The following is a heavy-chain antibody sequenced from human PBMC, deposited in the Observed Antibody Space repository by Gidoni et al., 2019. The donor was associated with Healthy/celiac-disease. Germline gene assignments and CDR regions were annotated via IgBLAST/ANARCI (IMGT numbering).Heavy chain of an antibody. D-gene: IGHD3-10*01. CDR3: ARVEGFGEFYYFDY. Sequence: QLQLQESGPGLVKPSETLSLTCTVPGGSISSSSYYWGWIRQPPGKGLEWIGSIYYSGSTYYNPSLKSRVTISVDTSKNQFSLKLSSVTAADTAVYYCARVEGFGEFYYFDYWGQGTLVTVSS. V-gene: IGHV4-39*07. CDR1: GGSISSSSYY. J-gene: IGHJ4*02. CDR2: IYYSGST.